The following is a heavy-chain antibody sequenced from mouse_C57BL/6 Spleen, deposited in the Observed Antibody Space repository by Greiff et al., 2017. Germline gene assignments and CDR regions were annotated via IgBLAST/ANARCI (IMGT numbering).Heavy chain of an antibody. J-gene: IGHJ2*01. V-gene: IGHV1-69*01. CDR1: GYTFTSYW. D-gene: IGHD1-2*01. Sequence: VQLQQPGAELVLPGASVKLSCTASGYTFTSYWMHWVKQRPGQGLEWIGEIDPSDSYTNYNQKFKGKSTLTVDKSASTAYMQLSSLTSEDSAVYYCARRGYYGHFDYWGQGTTLTVAA. CDR2: IDPSDSYT. CDR3: ARRGYYGHFDY.